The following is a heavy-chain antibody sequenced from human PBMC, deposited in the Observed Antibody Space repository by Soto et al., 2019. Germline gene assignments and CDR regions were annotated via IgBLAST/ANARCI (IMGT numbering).Heavy chain of an antibody. CDR2: IYYTGST. CDR3: ARDDGYYRLYDY. CDR1: GGSISSGDYF. J-gene: IGHJ4*02. Sequence: SETLSLTCTVSGGSISSGDYFWSWVRQPPGKGLEWIGYIYYTGSTSYNPSLKSRITMSVDTSKNQFSLKVSSVTAADTAVYFCARDDGYYRLYDYWGQGTLVNVSS. D-gene: IGHD3-3*01. V-gene: IGHV4-30-4*01.